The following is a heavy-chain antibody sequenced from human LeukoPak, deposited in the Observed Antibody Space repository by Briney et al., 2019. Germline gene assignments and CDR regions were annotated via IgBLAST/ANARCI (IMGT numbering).Heavy chain of an antibody. Sequence: SSETLSLTCAVYGGSFSGYYWSWIRQPPGKGLEWIGEINDIGNTNYDPSLRNRVAISVDTSKNQFSLSLTSATAADTAVYFCARLGSVGYYNYQYMDIWGNGTTVTVSS. J-gene: IGHJ6*03. CDR1: GGSFSGYY. CDR2: INDIGNT. CDR3: ARLGSVGYYNYQYMDI. D-gene: IGHD3-10*01. V-gene: IGHV4-34*01.